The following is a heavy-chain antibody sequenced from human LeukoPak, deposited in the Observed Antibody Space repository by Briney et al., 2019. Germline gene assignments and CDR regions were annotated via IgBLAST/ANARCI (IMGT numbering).Heavy chain of an antibody. D-gene: IGHD6-19*01. J-gene: IGHJ4*02. CDR1: GFTFDDYA. Sequence: GRSLGLSCAASGFTFDDYAMHWVRQAPGKGLEWVSGISWNSGSIGYADSVKGRFTISRDNAKNSLYLQMNSLRAEDTALYYCAKGVSPSGCPDYWGQGTLVTVSS. CDR2: ISWNSGSI. CDR3: AKGVSPSGCPDY. V-gene: IGHV3-9*01.